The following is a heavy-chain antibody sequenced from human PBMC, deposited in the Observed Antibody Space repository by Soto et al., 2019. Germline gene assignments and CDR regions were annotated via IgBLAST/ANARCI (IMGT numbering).Heavy chain of an antibody. Sequence: SLRLSCGASGFTVGSYGRHWVRQAPGNGLEWVALISYEGIHKYYAASVKGRFTVSRDNSKRVLYLHLSSLSAEDTAVYYCSRFYGGNSYSVLEKWGQGTLVTVSS. D-gene: IGHD4-17*01. CDR2: ISYEGIHK. V-gene: IGHV3-30*03. J-gene: IGHJ4*03. CDR1: GFTVGSYG. CDR3: SRFYGGNSYSVLEK.